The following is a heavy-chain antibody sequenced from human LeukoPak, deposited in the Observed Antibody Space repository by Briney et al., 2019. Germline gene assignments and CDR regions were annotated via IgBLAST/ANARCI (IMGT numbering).Heavy chain of an antibody. Sequence: GASVKVSCKASGGTFSSYAISWVRQAPGQGLEWMGGIIPIFGTANYAQKFQGRVTITTDESTSTAYMELSSLRSEDTAVYYCARDTRRALTGYYRGSDAFDIWGQGTMVTVSS. CDR1: GGTFSSYA. CDR3: ARDTRRALTGYYRGSDAFDI. CDR2: IIPIFGTA. D-gene: IGHD3-9*01. J-gene: IGHJ3*02. V-gene: IGHV1-69*05.